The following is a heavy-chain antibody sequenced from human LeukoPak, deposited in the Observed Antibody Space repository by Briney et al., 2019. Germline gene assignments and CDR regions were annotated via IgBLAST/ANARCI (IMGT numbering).Heavy chain of an antibody. CDR1: GFTFSNYA. V-gene: IGHV3-23*01. J-gene: IGHJ4*02. Sequence: GGSLRLSCAASGFTFSNYAMNWVRQAPGKGLEWVSLISGSTGSTYYADSVKGRFSISRDNSKNTLYLQMDSLRAEDTAIYYCAKRLAARPFSPPFEHWGRGTLVTVSS. D-gene: IGHD6-6*01. CDR3: AKRLAARPFSPPFEH. CDR2: ISGSTGST.